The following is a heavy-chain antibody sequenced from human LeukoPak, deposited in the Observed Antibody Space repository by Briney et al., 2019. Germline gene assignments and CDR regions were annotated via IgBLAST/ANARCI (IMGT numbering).Heavy chain of an antibody. D-gene: IGHD6-13*01. V-gene: IGHV1-2*02. CDR1: GYTFTGYY. Sequence: ASVKVSCKASGYTFTGYYMHWVRQAPGQGLEWMGWINPNSGGTNYAQKFQGRVTMTRDTSISTAYMELSSLRSDDTAVYYCARGGYSSSWSLYYYYYMDVWGKGTTVTVSS. J-gene: IGHJ6*03. CDR2: INPNSGGT. CDR3: ARGGYSSSWSLYYYYYMDV.